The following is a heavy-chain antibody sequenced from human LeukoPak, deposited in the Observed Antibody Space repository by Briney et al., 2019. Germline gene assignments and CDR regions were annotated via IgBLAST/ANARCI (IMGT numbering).Heavy chain of an antibody. V-gene: IGHV4-39*07. J-gene: IGHJ5*02. CDR2: IHYTGST. CDR3: ARDFHARFDP. CDR1: GGSIGSSSYY. Sequence: SETLSLTRTVSGGSIGSSSYYWGWIRQPPGKGLEWIGSIHYTGSTYYNPSLKSRVTISVDTSKNQFSLKLSFVTAADTAVYYCARDFHARFDPWGQGTLVTVSS.